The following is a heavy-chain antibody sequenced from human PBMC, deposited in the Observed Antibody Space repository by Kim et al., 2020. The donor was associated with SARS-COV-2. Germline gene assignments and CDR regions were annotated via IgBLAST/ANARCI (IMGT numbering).Heavy chain of an antibody. V-gene: IGHV3-23*01. D-gene: IGHD3-22*01. Sequence: GGSLRLSCAASGFTFSSYAMSWVRQAPGKGLEWVSAISGSGGSTYYADSVKGRFTISRDNSKNTLYLQMNSLRAEDTAVYYCAKDKSRNYYDSSGYYDYFDYWGQGTLVTVSS. CDR2: ISGSGGST. CDR1: GFTFSSYA. J-gene: IGHJ4*02. CDR3: AKDKSRNYYDSSGYYDYFDY.